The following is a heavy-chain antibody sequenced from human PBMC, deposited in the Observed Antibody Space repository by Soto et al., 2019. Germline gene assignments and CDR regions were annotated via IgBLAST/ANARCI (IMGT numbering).Heavy chain of an antibody. CDR3: AKDSGGDYYYYGMDV. D-gene: IGHD1-26*01. Sequence: QVQLVESGGGVVQPGRSLRLSCAASGFTFSSYGMHWVRQAPGKGLEWVAVISYDGSNKYYADSVKGRFTISRDNSKNTLYLQMNSLRDEDTAVYYCAKDSGGDYYYYGMDVWGQGTTVTVSS. V-gene: IGHV3-30*18. J-gene: IGHJ6*02. CDR1: GFTFSSYG. CDR2: ISYDGSNK.